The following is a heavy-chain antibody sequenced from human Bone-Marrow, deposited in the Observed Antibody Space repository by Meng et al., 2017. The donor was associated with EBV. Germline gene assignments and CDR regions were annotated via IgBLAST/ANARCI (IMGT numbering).Heavy chain of an antibody. J-gene: IGHJ4*02. Sequence: VQRVGAGGGLVKPGRSPRLSCAASGFTFIAYYMSWIRQDPGKWLEWVSYISSSGSTIYYADSVKGRFTISRENAKNSLYLQMNSLRAEDTAVYYCATTDPLRFDYWGQGTLVTVSS. CDR1: GFTFIAYY. CDR2: ISSSGSTI. V-gene: IGHV3-11*01. CDR3: ATTDPLRFDY.